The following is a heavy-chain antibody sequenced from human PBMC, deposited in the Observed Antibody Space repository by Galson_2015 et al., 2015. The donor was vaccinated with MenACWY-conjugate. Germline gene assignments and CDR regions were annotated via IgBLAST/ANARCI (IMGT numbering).Heavy chain of an antibody. CDR3: ARDSYSSGWYRSYDI. Sequence: YYSGSTIYNPSLKSRVTISVDTSKNQFSLKLSSVTAAATAVYYCARDSYSSGWYRSYDIRGQGTMVTVSS. D-gene: IGHD6-19*01. V-gene: IGHV4-59*01. CDR2: YYSGST. J-gene: IGHJ3*02.